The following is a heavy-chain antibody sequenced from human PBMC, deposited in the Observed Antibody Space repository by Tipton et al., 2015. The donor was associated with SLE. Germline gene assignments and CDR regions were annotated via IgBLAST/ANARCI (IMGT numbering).Heavy chain of an antibody. CDR1: GGSFSGYH. CDR2: INHSGST. CDR3: ARGPRDCTGCVCPIDY. Sequence: TLSLTCAVYGGSFSGYHWSWIRQPPGKGLEWIGEINHSGSTNYNPSLKSRVTISVDTSKNQFSLKLSSVTAADTAVYYCARGPRDCTGCVCPIDYWGQGTLVTVSS. V-gene: IGHV4-34*01. D-gene: IGHD2-8*02. J-gene: IGHJ4*02.